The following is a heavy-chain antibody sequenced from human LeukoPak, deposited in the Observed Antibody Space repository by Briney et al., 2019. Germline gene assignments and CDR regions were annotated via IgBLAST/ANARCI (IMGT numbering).Heavy chain of an antibody. V-gene: IGHV3-30*02. CDR3: ARDLLSLPHKYFDS. Sequence: QPGGSLRLSCAASGFSFSNYGMHWVRQAPGKGLEWVAYIRYDGSQKYYGDSVKGRFTISRDNSKNTAYLQMNSLRDEDTAVYYCARDLLSLPHKYFDSWGQGTLVIVSS. CDR2: IRYDGSQK. D-gene: IGHD3-16*01. CDR1: GFSFSNYG. J-gene: IGHJ4*02.